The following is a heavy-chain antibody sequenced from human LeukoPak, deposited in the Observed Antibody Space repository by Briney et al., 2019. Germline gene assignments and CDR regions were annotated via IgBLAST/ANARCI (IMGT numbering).Heavy chain of an antibody. V-gene: IGHV3-7*03. D-gene: IGHD2-8*01. CDR2: IKQDGSEK. CDR1: GFTFSSYW. CDR3: TRDRESLVEVYAMAQATSQYDY. J-gene: IGHJ4*02. Sequence: PGGSLRLSCAASGFTFSSYWMSWVRQAPGKGLEWVANIKQDGSEKYYVDSVKGRFTISRDNAKNSLYLQMNSLRAEDTAVYYCTRDRESLVEVYAMAQATSQYDYWGQGTLVTVSS.